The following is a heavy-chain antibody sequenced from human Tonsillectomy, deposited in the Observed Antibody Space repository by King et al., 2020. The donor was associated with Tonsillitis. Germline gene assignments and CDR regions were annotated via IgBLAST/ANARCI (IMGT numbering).Heavy chain of an antibody. Sequence: QLVQSWAEVRKSGASVKVSCSFSGFTITNYAIHWVQQSPGQGLEWMGWINPGNGSPSYAKKFQGRFTMTRDMSTTTAYTDLSSLTSEDMAVYYYARIRPNITMIVVVITIGGYYYYGVDVWGQGTTVTVSS. CDR3: ARIRPNITMIVVVITIGGYYYYGVDV. D-gene: IGHD3-22*01. CDR2: INPGNGSP. CDR1: GFTITNYA. V-gene: IGHV1-38-4*01. J-gene: IGHJ6*02.